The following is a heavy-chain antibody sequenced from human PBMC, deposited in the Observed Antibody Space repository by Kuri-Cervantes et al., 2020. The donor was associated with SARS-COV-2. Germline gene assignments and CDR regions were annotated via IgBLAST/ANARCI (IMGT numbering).Heavy chain of an antibody. CDR1: GFTFSSYA. Sequence: GESLKISCAASGFTFSSYAMSWVRQAPGKGLEWVSVIYSGGSSTYYADSVKGRFTISRDNSKNTLYLQMNSLRAEDTAVYYCAKDLGGYGMDVWGQGTTVTVSS. CDR3: AKDLGGYGMDV. CDR2: IYSGGSST. V-gene: IGHV3-23*03. D-gene: IGHD3-16*01. J-gene: IGHJ6*02.